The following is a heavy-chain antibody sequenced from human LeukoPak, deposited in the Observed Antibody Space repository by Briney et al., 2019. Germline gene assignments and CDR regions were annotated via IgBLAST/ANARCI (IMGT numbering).Heavy chain of an antibody. CDR2: IIPIFGTA. D-gene: IGHD3-10*01. CDR1: GGTFSSYA. Sequence: SVKVSCKASGGTFSSYAISWVRQAPGQGLEWMGGIIPIFGTANYAQKFQGRVTIATDESTSTAYMELSSLRSEDTAVYYCAGGTMVLGVFDYWGQGTLVTVSS. J-gene: IGHJ4*02. V-gene: IGHV1-69*05. CDR3: AGGTMVLGVFDY.